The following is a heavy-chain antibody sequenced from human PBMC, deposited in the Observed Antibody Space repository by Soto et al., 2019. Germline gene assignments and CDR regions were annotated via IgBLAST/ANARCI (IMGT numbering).Heavy chain of an antibody. D-gene: IGHD4-17*01. CDR2: ISSSSSYI. CDR3: ARGTPVMTTVVTPAEYFQH. Sequence: GGSLRLSCAASGFTFSSYSMNWVRQAPGKGLEWVSSISSSSSYIYYADSVKGRFTISRDNAKNSLYLQMNSLRAEDTAVYYCARGTPVMTTVVTPAEYFQHWGQGTLVTSPQ. V-gene: IGHV3-21*01. J-gene: IGHJ1*01. CDR1: GFTFSSYS.